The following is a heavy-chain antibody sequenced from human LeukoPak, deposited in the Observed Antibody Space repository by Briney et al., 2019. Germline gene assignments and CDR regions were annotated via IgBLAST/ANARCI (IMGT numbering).Heavy chain of an antibody. CDR3: AKDPVGYYYDSSGYLPHFDY. Sequence: GGSLRLSCAASGFTFSSYAMSWVRQAPGKGLEWVSAISGSGGSTNYADSVKGRFTISRDNSKNTLYLQMNSLRAEDTAVYYCAKDPVGYYYDSSGYLPHFDYWGQGTLVTVSS. D-gene: IGHD3-22*01. CDR1: GFTFSSYA. J-gene: IGHJ4*02. CDR2: ISGSGGST. V-gene: IGHV3-23*01.